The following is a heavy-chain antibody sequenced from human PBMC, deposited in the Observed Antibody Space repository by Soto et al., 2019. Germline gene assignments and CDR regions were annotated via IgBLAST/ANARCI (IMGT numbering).Heavy chain of an antibody. CDR2: INSDGSST. CDR3: ARGGYYYDSSGYKTSDTDY. V-gene: IGHV3-74*01. D-gene: IGHD3-22*01. CDR1: GFTFSSYW. J-gene: IGHJ4*02. Sequence: GGSLRLSCAASGFTFSSYWMHWVRQAPGKGLVWVSRINSDGSSTSYADSVKGRFTISRDNAKNTLYLQMNSLRAEDTAVYYCARGGYYYDSSGYKTSDTDYWGQGTLVTVSS.